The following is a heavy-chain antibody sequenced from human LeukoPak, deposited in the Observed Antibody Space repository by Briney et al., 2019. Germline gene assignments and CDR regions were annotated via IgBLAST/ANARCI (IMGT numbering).Heavy chain of an antibody. CDR1: GGSINNYY. CDR3: ARGGDYGDLRYFDY. J-gene: IGHJ4*02. CDR2: IYYRGST. D-gene: IGHD4-17*01. V-gene: IGHV4-59*01. Sequence: SETLSLTCTVSGGSINNYYWSWIRQPPGKGLEWIGYIYYRGSTNYNPSLKSRVTFSVDTSKNQFSLKLNSVTAADTAVYYCARGGDYGDLRYFDYWGQGTLVTVTS.